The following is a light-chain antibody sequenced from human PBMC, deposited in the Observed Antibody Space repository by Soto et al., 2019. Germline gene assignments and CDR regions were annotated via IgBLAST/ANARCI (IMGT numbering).Light chain of an antibody. CDR1: QSLNRD. V-gene: IGKV3-15*01. Sequence: EIVMTQSPATLSVSPGERATLSCRASQSLNRDLAWYKQRPGQSPRLLIFCASIRAAGIPARFSGSGSGTEFTLTIASLESDDFSLDYCQQYLNWPWTFGQGTKVES. CDR2: CAS. CDR3: QQYLNWPWT. J-gene: IGKJ1*01.